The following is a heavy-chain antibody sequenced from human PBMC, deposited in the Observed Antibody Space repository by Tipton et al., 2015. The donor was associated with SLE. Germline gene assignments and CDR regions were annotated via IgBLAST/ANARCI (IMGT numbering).Heavy chain of an antibody. CDR2: IYTSGST. CDR3: AKGGATVTTPYYYGMDV. CDR1: GGSISSYY. V-gene: IGHV4-4*07. J-gene: IGHJ6*02. Sequence: TLSLTCTVSGGSISSYYWSWIRQPAGKGLEWIGRIYTSGSTNYNPSLKSRVTMSVDTSKNQFSLKLSSVTAADTAVYYCAKGGATVTTPYYYGMDVWGQGTTVTVSS. D-gene: IGHD4-11*01.